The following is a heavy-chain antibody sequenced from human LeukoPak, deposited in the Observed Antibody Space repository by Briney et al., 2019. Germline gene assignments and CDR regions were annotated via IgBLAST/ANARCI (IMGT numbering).Heavy chain of an antibody. CDR1: GFTFDDYA. CDR3: AKDLSRWVGIDY. J-gene: IGHJ4*02. D-gene: IGHD1-26*01. Sequence: QTGGSLRLSCAASGFTFDDYAMHWVRQTPGEGLEWVSLINWDGSSTYYADSVKGRFTISRDNSKHSLYLQMNTLKTEDTDLYYCAKDLSRWVGIDYWGQGTLVTVSS. CDR2: INWDGSST. V-gene: IGHV3-43D*03.